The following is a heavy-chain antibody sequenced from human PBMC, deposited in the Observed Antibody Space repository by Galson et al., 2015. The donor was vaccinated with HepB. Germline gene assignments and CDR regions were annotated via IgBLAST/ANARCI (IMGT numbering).Heavy chain of an antibody. CDR3: ARENSGTYYGYFDY. CDR2: ISYDGSNK. Sequence: SLRLSCAASGFTFSHYAMHWVRQAPGKGLEWVATISYDGSNKYYADPVRGRFTISRDNSKNTVSLQMNSLSPEATAVYHCARENSGTYYGYFDYWGQGTLVTVSS. J-gene: IGHJ4*02. D-gene: IGHD1-26*01. V-gene: IGHV3-30-3*01. CDR1: GFTFSHYA.